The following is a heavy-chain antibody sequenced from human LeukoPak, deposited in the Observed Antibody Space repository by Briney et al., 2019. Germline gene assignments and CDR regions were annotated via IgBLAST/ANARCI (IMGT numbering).Heavy chain of an antibody. J-gene: IGHJ4*02. D-gene: IGHD6-19*01. Sequence: PGGSLRLSCAASGFTFGSYWMHWVRQAPGKGLVWVSRIKSDGSSTAYADSVEGRFTISRDNSKNMLSLQMDSLRDDDTAVYYCARDADTSGHYSYFDYWGQGALVIVSS. CDR2: IKSDGSST. CDR1: GFTFGSYW. CDR3: ARDADTSGHYSYFDY. V-gene: IGHV3-74*01.